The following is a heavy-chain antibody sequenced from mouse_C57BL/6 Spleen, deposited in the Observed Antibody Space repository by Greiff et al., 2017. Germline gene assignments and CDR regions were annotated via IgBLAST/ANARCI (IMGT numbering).Heavy chain of an antibody. D-gene: IGHD2-3*01. CDR1: GFNIKDYY. V-gene: IGHV14-2*01. CDR3: ARSGYDGYYGYAMDY. J-gene: IGHJ4*01. CDR2: IDPEDGET. Sequence: EVMLVESGAELVKPGASVKLSCTASGFNIKDYYMHWVKQRTEQGLEWIGRIDPEDGETKYAPKFQGKATIPADTSSNTAYLQLSSLTSEDTAVYYCARSGYDGYYGYAMDYWGQGTSVTVSS.